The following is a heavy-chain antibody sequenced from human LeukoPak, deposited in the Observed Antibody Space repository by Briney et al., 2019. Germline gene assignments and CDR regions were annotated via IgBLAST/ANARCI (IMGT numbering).Heavy chain of an antibody. CDR1: GFXFSNYA. CDR2: ISGSGHTT. V-gene: IGHV3-23*01. Sequence: PGGSLRLSCLASGFXFSNYAITWVRQAPGKGLEWVSAISGSGHTTYYAASVKGRFTISRDNINNLVFLQMSSLRAEDTAVYYCAKAPDSVWGSYRNNYFDSWGQGTLVSVS. D-gene: IGHD3-16*02. J-gene: IGHJ5*01. CDR3: AKAPDSVWGSYRNNYFDS.